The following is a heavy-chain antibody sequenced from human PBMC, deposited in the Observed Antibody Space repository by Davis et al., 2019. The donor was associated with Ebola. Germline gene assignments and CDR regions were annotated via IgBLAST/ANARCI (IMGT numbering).Heavy chain of an antibody. J-gene: IGHJ4*02. V-gene: IGHV6-1*01. CDR2: TYYTSKWYN. CDR1: GDSVSVNSGG. Sequence: PSETLSLTCAISGDSVSVNSGGWNWIRQSPSGGLEWLGRTYYTSKWYNDYAPSLRGRITINPDTSKNQFSLQLSSVTPEDTALYYCARGWLRAGFDYWGQGSLVTVSS. D-gene: IGHD3-9*01. CDR3: ARGWLRAGFDY.